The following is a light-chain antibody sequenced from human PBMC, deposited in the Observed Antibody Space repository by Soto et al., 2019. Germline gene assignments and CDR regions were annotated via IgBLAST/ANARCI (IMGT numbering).Light chain of an antibody. Sequence: EIVLTQSPGTLSLSPGERATLSCRARQSVSSSYLAWYQQKPGQAPRLLFYGASSRATGIPDRFSGSGSGTDLNLAISRLETEDFAVYYCQQYGNSPLTFGQGTKVEIK. J-gene: IGKJ1*01. CDR3: QQYGNSPLT. V-gene: IGKV3-20*01. CDR2: GAS. CDR1: QSVSSSY.